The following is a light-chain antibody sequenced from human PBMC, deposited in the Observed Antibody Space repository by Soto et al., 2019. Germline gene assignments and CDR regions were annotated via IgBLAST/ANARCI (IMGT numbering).Light chain of an antibody. J-gene: IGKJ1*01. Sequence: EIVLTQSPGTLSLSPGERATLSCRASQSVSSSNLAWYQQKPGQAPRLLIYGASSRATGIPDRFSGSGSGTDFNLTISRLEPEDFVVYYCQQYGTSPRTFGQGTKVEIK. CDR2: GAS. CDR1: QSVSSSN. CDR3: QQYGTSPRT. V-gene: IGKV3-20*01.